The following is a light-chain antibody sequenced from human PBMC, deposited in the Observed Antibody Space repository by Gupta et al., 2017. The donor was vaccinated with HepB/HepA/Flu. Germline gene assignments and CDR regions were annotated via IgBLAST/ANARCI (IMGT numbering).Light chain of an antibody. CDR2: SAS. Sequence: DIQMTQSPSSVSASTGDRVIITCRPSQGISRWLAWYQQQPGKAPKLLIYSASTLQSGVPSRFGGSGSGTDFTRTINNLQPEDFAAYYCQQANSFPFTFGPETKVDIK. CDR1: QGISRW. CDR3: QQANSFPFT. V-gene: IGKV1D-12*01. J-gene: IGKJ3*01.